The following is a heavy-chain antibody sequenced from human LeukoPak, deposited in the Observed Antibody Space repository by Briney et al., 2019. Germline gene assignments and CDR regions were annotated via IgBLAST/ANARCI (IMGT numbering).Heavy chain of an antibody. J-gene: IGHJ4*02. CDR1: GYTFTSYY. CDR3: ARVYDSSGYYSLDFDY. Sequence: ASVKVSCKASGYTFTSYYMHWVRQAPGQGLEWMGIINPSGGSTSYAQKFQGRVTMTRDTSTSTVYMELSSLRSEDTAVYYCARVYDSSGYYSLDFDYWGQGTLATVSS. D-gene: IGHD3-22*01. V-gene: IGHV1-46*01. CDR2: INPSGGST.